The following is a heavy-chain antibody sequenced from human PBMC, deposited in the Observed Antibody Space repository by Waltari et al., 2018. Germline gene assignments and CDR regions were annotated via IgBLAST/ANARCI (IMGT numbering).Heavy chain of an antibody. D-gene: IGHD5-12*01. Sequence: QVQLQESGPGLVKPSQTLSLICTVSGGSINSDNHFWSWVRQHPEKGLEGLAYIHHSGNTYYNPSFQGRVTMSVDKSKNQFSLRLSSVTAADTAVYYCAREVDKVASSDAFDIWGQGTMVTVSS. CDR2: IHHSGNT. CDR3: AREVDKVASSDAFDI. J-gene: IGHJ3*02. V-gene: IGHV4-31*03. CDR1: GGSINSDNHF.